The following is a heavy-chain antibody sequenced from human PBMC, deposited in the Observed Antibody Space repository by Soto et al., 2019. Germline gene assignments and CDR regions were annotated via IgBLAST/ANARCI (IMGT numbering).Heavy chain of an antibody. Sequence: ASVKVSCKASGYTFTAYSMNWVRQAPGQSLEWMGWISTGNGDTTYSQKFQGRVTITRDTSASTVYMELSSLTSEDTAVYYCSKESCSGPSCHSGDYWGQGTLVTVSS. CDR3: SKESCSGPSCHSGDY. V-gene: IGHV1-3*04. J-gene: IGHJ4*02. CDR1: GYTFTAYS. D-gene: IGHD2-15*01. CDR2: ISTGNGDT.